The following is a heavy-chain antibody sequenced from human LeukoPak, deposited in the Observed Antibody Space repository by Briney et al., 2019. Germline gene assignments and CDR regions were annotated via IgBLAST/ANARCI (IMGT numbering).Heavy chain of an antibody. D-gene: IGHD3-3*01. CDR1: GGTFSSYA. Sequence: SAKVSCKASGGTFSSYAISWGRQAPGQGLEWMGGIIPIFGTANYAQKFQGRVTITADESTSTAYMELSSLRSEDMAVYYCASRSSIWSGYQDTLYYFDSWGQGTLVTVSS. V-gene: IGHV1-69*13. J-gene: IGHJ4*02. CDR3: ASRSSIWSGYQDTLYYFDS. CDR2: IIPIFGTA.